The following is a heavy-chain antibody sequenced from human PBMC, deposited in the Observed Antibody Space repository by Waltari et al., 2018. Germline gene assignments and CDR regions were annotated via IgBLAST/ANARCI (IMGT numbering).Heavy chain of an antibody. CDR3: ARGATWIVAAGNPAWYYYYYMDV. V-gene: IGHV3-21*01. CDR2: ISSSSSYI. D-gene: IGHD6-13*01. CDR1: GFTFSSYS. J-gene: IGHJ6*03. Sequence: EVQLVESGGGLVKPGGSLRLSCAASGFTFSSYSMNWVRQAPGKGLEWVSSISSSSSYIYYADSGKGRFTISRDNAKNSLYLQMNSLRAEDTAVYYCARGATWIVAAGNPAWYYYYYMDVWGKGTTVTVSS.